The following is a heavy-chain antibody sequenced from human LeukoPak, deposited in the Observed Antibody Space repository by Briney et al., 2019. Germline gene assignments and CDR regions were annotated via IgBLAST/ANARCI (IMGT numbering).Heavy chain of an antibody. V-gene: IGHV3-74*01. Sequence: PGGSLRLSCAASGFTFSSYWMPWVRQAPGKGLVWVSRINSDGSSTSYADSVKGRFTISRDNAKNTLYLQMNSLRAEDTAVYYCARVHDYGDYAWFDPWGQGTLVTVSS. CDR3: ARVHDYGDYAWFDP. J-gene: IGHJ5*02. CDR2: INSDGSST. D-gene: IGHD4-17*01. CDR1: GFTFSSYW.